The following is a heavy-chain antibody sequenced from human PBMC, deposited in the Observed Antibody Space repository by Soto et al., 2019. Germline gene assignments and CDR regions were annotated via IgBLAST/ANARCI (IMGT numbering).Heavy chain of an antibody. Sequence: QVQLVQSGAEVKKPGASVKVSCKASGYTFTGHYIHWVRQAPGQGPEWMGEIGPESGATRYAQKFQGRVSMTMDMSITTVYMELSNLSPDDTAVYYCGRGRSGEIVVFYWGQGTPVTVSS. J-gene: IGHJ4*02. CDR3: GRGRSGEIVVFY. CDR2: IGPESGAT. D-gene: IGHD5-12*01. V-gene: IGHV1-2*02. CDR1: GYTFTGHY.